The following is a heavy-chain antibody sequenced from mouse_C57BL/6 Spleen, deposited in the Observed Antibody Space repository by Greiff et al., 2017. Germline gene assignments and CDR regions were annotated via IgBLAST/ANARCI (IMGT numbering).Heavy chain of an antibody. J-gene: IGHJ4*01. V-gene: IGHV5-16*01. CDR2: INYDGSST. Sequence: EVKVVESEGGLVQPGSSMKLSCTASGFTFSDYYMAWVRQVPEKGLEWVANINYDGSSTYYLDSLKSRFIISRDNAKNTLYLQMSSLKSEDTATYYCARKPPAMDYWGQGTSVTVSS. CDR3: ARKPPAMDY. CDR1: GFTFSDYY.